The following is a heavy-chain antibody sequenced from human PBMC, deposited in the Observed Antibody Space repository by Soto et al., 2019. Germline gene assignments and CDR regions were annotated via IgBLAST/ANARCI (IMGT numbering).Heavy chain of an antibody. V-gene: IGHV4-59*01. CDR2: IYYSGST. Sequence: PFETLSRTCAVSVGSMSSYCWSWYRQPPGKGLEWIGYIYYSGSTNYNPSLKSRVTISVDTSKNQFSLKLSSVTAADTAVYYCARSGRVYYDILTGSYYRKKFDYWGQGTLVTVSS. J-gene: IGHJ4*02. CDR1: VGSMSSYC. CDR3: ARSGRVYYDILTGSYYRKKFDY. D-gene: IGHD3-9*01.